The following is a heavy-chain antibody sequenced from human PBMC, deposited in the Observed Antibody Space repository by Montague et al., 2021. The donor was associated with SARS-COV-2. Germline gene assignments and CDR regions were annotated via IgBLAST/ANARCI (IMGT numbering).Heavy chain of an antibody. V-gene: IGHV4-34*01. CDR1: GGSFSGYY. CDR2: INHSGST. Sequence: SETLSLTCAVYGGSFSGYYWSWIRQPPGKGLEWIGEINHSGSTNYNPSLKGRVTISVDTSKNQFSLKLSSVTAADTAVYYCASFPSGYYDSSGYRIWGQGTLVTVSS. D-gene: IGHD3-22*01. J-gene: IGHJ4*02. CDR3: ASFPSGYYDSSGYRI.